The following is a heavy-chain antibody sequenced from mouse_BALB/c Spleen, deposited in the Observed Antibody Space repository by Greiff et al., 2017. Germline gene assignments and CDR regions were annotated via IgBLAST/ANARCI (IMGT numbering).Heavy chain of an antibody. Sequence: QVQLQQSGAELMKPGASVKISCKATGYTFSSYWIEWVKQRPGHGLEWIGEILPGSGSTNYNEKFKGKATFTADTSSNTAYMQLSSLTSEDSAVYYCATYGNYTRFAYWGQGTLVTVSA. CDR1: GYTFSSYW. V-gene: IGHV1-9*01. J-gene: IGHJ3*01. D-gene: IGHD2-1*01. CDR2: ILPGSGST. CDR3: ATYGNYTRFAY.